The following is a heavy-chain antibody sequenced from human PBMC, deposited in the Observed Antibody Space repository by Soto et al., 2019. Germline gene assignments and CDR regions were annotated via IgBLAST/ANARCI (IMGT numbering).Heavy chain of an antibody. Sequence: GSVKGSWKASGYAFTSYYMHWVRQAPGQGLEWIRIINPSGGSTSYAQKFQGRVTMTRDTSTSTVYMELSSLRSEETAVYYCARGGSVHYYDSSGYYHKIPGLDYWGQGTMVTVSS. CDR3: ARGGSVHYYDSSGYYHKIPGLDY. V-gene: IGHV1-46*01. CDR2: INPSGGST. J-gene: IGHJ4*02. D-gene: IGHD3-22*01. CDR1: GYAFTSYY.